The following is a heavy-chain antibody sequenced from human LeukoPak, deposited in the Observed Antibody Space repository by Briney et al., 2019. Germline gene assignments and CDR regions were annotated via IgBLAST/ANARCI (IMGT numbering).Heavy chain of an antibody. CDR2: IYYSGST. J-gene: IGHJ4*02. Sequence: SETLSLTCTVSGGSISSGGYYWSWIRQHAGKGLEWIGYIYYSGSTYYNPSLKSRVTMSVDTSKNQFSLKLNSVTAADTAVYYCARSPSSSSWYDYWGQGTLVTVSS. CDR1: GGSISSGGYY. CDR3: ARSPSSSSWYDY. V-gene: IGHV4-31*03. D-gene: IGHD6-13*01.